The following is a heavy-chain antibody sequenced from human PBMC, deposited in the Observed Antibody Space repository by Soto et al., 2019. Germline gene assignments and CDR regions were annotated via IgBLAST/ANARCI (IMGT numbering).Heavy chain of an antibody. D-gene: IGHD4-4*01. V-gene: IGHV5-51*01. Sequence: GESLKISCKGSGYSFTSYWIGWVRQMPGKGLEWMGIIYPGDSDTRYSPSFQGQVTISADKSISTAYLQWSSLKASDTAMYYCARQVTTPFYYYYGMDVWGQGTTVTVSS. J-gene: IGHJ6*02. CDR2: IYPGDSDT. CDR3: ARQVTTPFYYYYGMDV. CDR1: GYSFTSYW.